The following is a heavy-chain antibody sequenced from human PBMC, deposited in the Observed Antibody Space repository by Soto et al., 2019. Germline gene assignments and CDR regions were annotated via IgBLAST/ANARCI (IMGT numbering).Heavy chain of an antibody. Sequence: EVQLVECGGGLVQPGRSLRLSCAASGFSFSMYWMSWVRQAPGKGLEWVANIKEDGSQKYYVDSVKGRFTISRDNAKNSLYLQMNSLRAEDTAVYYCARHQVGYRVTDYWGQGTLVTVSS. CDR1: GFSFSMYW. V-gene: IGHV3-7*01. J-gene: IGHJ4*02. D-gene: IGHD1-26*01. CDR2: IKEDGSQK. CDR3: ARHQVGYRVTDY.